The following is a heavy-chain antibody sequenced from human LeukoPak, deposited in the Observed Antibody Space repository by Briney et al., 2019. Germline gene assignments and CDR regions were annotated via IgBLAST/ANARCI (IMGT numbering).Heavy chain of an antibody. CDR3: ARVATTVTRPDY. J-gene: IGHJ4*02. Sequence: GGSLRLSCAASGFTFSSYSMNWVRQAPGKGLEWVSSISSSSSYIYYADSVKGRFTISRDNAKNSLYLQMNSLRAEDTAVYYCARVATTVTRPDYWGQGTLVTVSS. CDR1: GFTFSSYS. D-gene: IGHD4-17*01. V-gene: IGHV3-21*01. CDR2: ISSSSSYI.